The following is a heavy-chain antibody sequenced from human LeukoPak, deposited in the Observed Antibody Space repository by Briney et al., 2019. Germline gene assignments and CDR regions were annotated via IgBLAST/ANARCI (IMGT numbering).Heavy chain of an antibody. D-gene: IGHD5-24*01. V-gene: IGHV4-30-4*01. CDR3: ARRGDGYNYVFDY. CDR2: NYYCGST. Sequence: SETQALTCSFSSDSISSGDDYWGWIRQPPGKGLEWVGYNYYCGSTYYNPSLKSRVTISVDTSKNQFSLKRSSVTAADTAVYYCARRGDGYNYVFDYWGQGTLVTVSS. J-gene: IGHJ4*02. CDR1: SDSISSGDDY.